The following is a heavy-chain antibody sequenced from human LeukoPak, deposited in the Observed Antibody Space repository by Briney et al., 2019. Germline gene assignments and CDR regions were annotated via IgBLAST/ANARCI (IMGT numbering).Heavy chain of an antibody. D-gene: IGHD6-19*01. CDR1: GFTFEDYG. J-gene: IGHJ6*03. V-gene: IGHV3-20*04. CDR2: INWNGGST. Sequence: GGSLRLSCAASGFTFEDYGMSWVRQAPGKGLEWVSGINWNGGSTGYADSVKGRFTISRDNAKNSLYLQMNSLRAEDTALYYCARLSSGWAYYYYYYYMDVWGKGTTVTVSS. CDR3: ARLSSGWAYYYYYYYMDV.